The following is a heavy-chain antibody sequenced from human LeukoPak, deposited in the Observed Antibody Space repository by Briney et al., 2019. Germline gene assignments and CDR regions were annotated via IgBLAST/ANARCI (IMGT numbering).Heavy chain of an antibody. Sequence: GGSLRLSCAASGFTFSSYSMNWVRQAPGKGLEWVSSISSSSSYIYYADSVKGRFTISRDNAKNSLYLQMNSLRAEDTAVYYCARGATGTNALDIWGQGTMVTVSS. CDR1: GFTFSSYS. V-gene: IGHV3-21*01. CDR2: ISSSSSYI. J-gene: IGHJ3*02. CDR3: ARGATGTNALDI. D-gene: IGHD1-7*01.